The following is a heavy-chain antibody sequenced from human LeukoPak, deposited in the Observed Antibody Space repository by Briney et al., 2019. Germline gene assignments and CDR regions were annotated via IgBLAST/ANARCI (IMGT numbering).Heavy chain of an antibody. D-gene: IGHD4-17*01. CDR1: GFTFSNAW. J-gene: IGHJ4*02. CDR2: IKSETGGGTT. Sequence: GGSLRLSCAASGFTFSNAWMSWVRQAPGKGLEWVGRIKSETGGGTTDYPAPVKGRFSISRDDSKNTLYLQMNSLKTEDTAVYYCTTVTWTTVIEYWGQGTLVTVSS. V-gene: IGHV3-15*01. CDR3: TTVTWTTVIEY.